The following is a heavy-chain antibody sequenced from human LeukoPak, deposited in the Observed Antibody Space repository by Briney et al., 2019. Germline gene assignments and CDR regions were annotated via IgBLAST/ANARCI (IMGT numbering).Heavy chain of an antibody. Sequence: ASVKVSCKASGYTFTSYGISWVRQAPGQGLEWMGWISAYNGNTNYAQKLQGRVTMTTDTSTSTAYMELRSLRSDDTAVYYCAREGTSRYYYGSGRSSWFDPWGQGTLVTVSS. CDR1: GYTFTSYG. D-gene: IGHD3-22*01. CDR2: ISAYNGNT. J-gene: IGHJ5*02. CDR3: AREGTSRYYYGSGRSSWFDP. V-gene: IGHV1-18*01.